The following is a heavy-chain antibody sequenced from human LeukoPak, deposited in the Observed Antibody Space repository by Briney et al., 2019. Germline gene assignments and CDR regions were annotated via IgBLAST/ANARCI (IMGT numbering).Heavy chain of an antibody. J-gene: IGHJ4*02. CDR2: IRYDGSNK. CDR3: AKDCIVLMVYAISSFDY. Sequence: PGGSLRLSCAASGFTFSSYGMHWVRQAPGKGLEWVAFIRYDGSNKYYADSVKGRFTISRDNSKNTLYLQMNSLRAEDTAVYYCAKDCIVLMVYAISSFDYWGQGTLVTVSS. D-gene: IGHD2-8*01. V-gene: IGHV3-30*02. CDR1: GFTFSSYG.